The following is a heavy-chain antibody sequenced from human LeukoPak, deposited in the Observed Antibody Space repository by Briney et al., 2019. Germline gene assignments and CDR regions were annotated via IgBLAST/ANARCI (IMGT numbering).Heavy chain of an antibody. D-gene: IGHD6-19*01. CDR2: TYYRFKWSS. J-gene: IGHJ4*02. V-gene: IGHV6-1*01. Sequence: SQTLSLTCAISGDSLSSKSAARDWGRPSPSRGLEWLGRTYYRFKWSSASATSVKSRITISRDTSKNQFSLQMIAVIPEDTAVYYCARGSRSVAVALLCVWGQGTLVTVSS. CDR3: ARGSRSVAVALLCV. CDR1: GDSLSSKSAA.